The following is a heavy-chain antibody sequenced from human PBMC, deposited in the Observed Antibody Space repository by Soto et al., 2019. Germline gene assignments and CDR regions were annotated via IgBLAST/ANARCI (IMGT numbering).Heavy chain of an antibody. CDR1: GASISSSSYY. CDR3: ARRQSSGWSDAYDI. D-gene: IGHD6-19*01. V-gene: IGHV4-39*01. CDR2: IYYTGST. Sequence: PSETLSLTCTVSGASISSSSYYWGWIRQPPGKGLEWIGSIYYTGSTYYNPSLKSRVTISVDTSKNQFSLKLSSVTAADTAVYYWARRQSSGWSDAYDIWGQGTMVTVSS. J-gene: IGHJ3*02.